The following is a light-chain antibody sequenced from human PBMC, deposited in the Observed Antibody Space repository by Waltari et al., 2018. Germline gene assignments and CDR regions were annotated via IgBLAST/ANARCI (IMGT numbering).Light chain of an antibody. CDR2: WAS. CDR1: QSVLYRSNNKNY. Sequence: DIVMTQSPDFLAVSLGERATINCKSSQSVLYRSNNKNYLAWYQQKPGQSPKLLIYWASTRHSGVPDRFSGSGSETDFTLTITSLQAEDVAVYYCHQYYLSPWTFGQVTQVELK. V-gene: IGKV4-1*01. J-gene: IGKJ1*01. CDR3: HQYYLSPWT.